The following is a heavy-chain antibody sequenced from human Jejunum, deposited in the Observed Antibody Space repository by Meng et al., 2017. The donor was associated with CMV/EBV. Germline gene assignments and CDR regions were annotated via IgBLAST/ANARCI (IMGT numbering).Heavy chain of an antibody. Sequence: YTFTSYGRNWVRQAPGQGLEWMGWINTNTGNPTYAQGFTGRFVFSLDTSVSTAYLQISSLKAEDTAVYFCARKSHYFGSGSSYSPGDYWGQGTLVTVSS. D-gene: IGHD3-10*01. V-gene: IGHV7-4-1*02. CDR3: ARKSHYFGSGSSYSPGDY. CDR2: INTNTGNP. J-gene: IGHJ4*02. CDR1: YTFTSYG.